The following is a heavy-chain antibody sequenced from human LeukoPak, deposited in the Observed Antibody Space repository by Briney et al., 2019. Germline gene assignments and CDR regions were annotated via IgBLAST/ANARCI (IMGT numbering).Heavy chain of an antibody. Sequence: GGSLRVSCAASGFTFSTYWMSWVRQAPGKGLECVANIKRDGSEKYYVDSVKGRFTIFRDDAKSSLYLQMNSLRAEDTAVYSCARVYTGNRWHFDYWGQGTLVTVSS. D-gene: IGHD2-2*02. CDR3: ARVYTGNRWHFDY. V-gene: IGHV3-7*03. J-gene: IGHJ4*02. CDR2: IKRDGSEK. CDR1: GFTFSTYW.